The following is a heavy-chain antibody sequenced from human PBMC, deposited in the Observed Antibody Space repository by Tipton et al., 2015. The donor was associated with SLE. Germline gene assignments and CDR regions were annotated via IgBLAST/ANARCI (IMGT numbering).Heavy chain of an antibody. CDR3: AGHTEPMYSSSAGSWFDP. V-gene: IGHV4-39*01. J-gene: IGHJ5*02. D-gene: IGHD6-6*01. CDR2: IYYSGST. CDR1: GGSISSSSYY. Sequence: TLSLTCTVSGGSISSSSYYWGWIRPPPGTGLEWIGSIYYSGSTYYNPSLKSRVTISVDTSKNQFSLKLSSVTAADRAVYYCAGHTEPMYSSSAGSWFDPWGQGTLVTVSS.